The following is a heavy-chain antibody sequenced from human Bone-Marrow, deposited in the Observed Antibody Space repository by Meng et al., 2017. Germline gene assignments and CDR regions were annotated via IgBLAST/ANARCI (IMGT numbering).Heavy chain of an antibody. Sequence: QGSXLGLAMPLGXXSLTGVVSXGXISSIDWWSWVRXPPGKGLEWIGEIYHGGDTNYNPSLKSRVTIAIDKSKNQFSLKLSSVTAADTAVYYCASWIYSCGWQWGQGALVTVSS. CDR3: ASWIYSCGWQ. D-gene: IGHD6-19*01. CDR2: IYHGGDT. V-gene: IGHV4/OR15-8*02. J-gene: IGHJ4*02. CDR1: XGXISSIDW.